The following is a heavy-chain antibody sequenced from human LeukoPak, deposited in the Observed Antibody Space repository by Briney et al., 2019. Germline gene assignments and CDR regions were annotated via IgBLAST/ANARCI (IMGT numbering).Heavy chain of an antibody. V-gene: IGHV4-31*03. CDR1: GGSISSGGYY. CDR2: IYYSGST. J-gene: IGHJ4*02. D-gene: IGHD3-22*01. Sequence: SQTLSLTRTVSGGSISSGGYYWSWIRQHPGKGLEWIGYIYYSGSTYYNPSLKSRVTISVDTSKNQFSLKLSSVTAADTAVYYCARAWDSGYYSHFDYWGQGTLVTVSS. CDR3: ARAWDSGYYSHFDY.